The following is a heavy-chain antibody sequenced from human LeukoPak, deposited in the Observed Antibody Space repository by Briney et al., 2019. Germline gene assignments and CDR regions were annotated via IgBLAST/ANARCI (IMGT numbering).Heavy chain of an antibody. V-gene: IGHV3-30*04. CDR1: GFTFSSYA. J-gene: IGHJ4*02. CDR2: ISYDGSNK. Sequence: GGSLRLSCAASGFTFSSYAMHWVRQAPGKGLEWVAVISYDGSNKYYADSVKGRFTISRDNSKNTLYLQMNSLIAEDTAVYYCARGGQWFGETNYFDYWGQGTLVTVSS. D-gene: IGHD3-10*01. CDR3: ARGGQWFGETNYFDY.